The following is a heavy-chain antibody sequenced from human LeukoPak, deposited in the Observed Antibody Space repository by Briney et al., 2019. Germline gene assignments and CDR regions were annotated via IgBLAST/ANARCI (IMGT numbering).Heavy chain of an antibody. J-gene: IGHJ4*02. CDR1: GFTFSSYA. CDR3: AKDPTMIVVVIGYFDY. V-gene: IGHV3-23*01. CDR2: ISGSGGST. Sequence: GGSLRLSXAASGFTFSSYAMGWVRQAPGKGLEWVSAISGSGGSTYYADSVKGRFTISRDNSKNTLYLQMNSLRAEDTAVYYCAKDPTMIVVVIGYFDYWGQGTLVTVSS. D-gene: IGHD3-22*01.